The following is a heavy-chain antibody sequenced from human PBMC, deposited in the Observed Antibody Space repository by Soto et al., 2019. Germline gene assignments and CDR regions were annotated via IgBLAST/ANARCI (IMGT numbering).Heavy chain of an antibody. Sequence: PGGSLRLSCAASGFTFSDYYMSWIRQAPGKGLEWVSYISSSSSYTNYADSVKGRFTISRDNAKNSLYLQMNSLRAEDTAVYYCGRVFAGNWNDDPSGGAFDLWGQGTKVTVSS. V-gene: IGHV3-11*06. J-gene: IGHJ3*01. D-gene: IGHD1-1*01. CDR3: GRVFAGNWNDDPSGGAFDL. CDR1: GFTFSDYY. CDR2: ISSSSSYT.